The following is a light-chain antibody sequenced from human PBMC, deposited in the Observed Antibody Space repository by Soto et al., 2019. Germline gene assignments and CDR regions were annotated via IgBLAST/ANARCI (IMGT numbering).Light chain of an antibody. J-gene: IGKJ1*01. V-gene: IGKV1-5*01. CDR1: QSISTW. CDR3: QEYSNYSWT. CDR2: DAS. Sequence: DIQLTQSPSTLSASVGVTVTITCRASQSISTWLAWYQQRPGKAPELLIYDASSLEGGVPSRFSGSGSGTEFTLTISSLQPDDFATSYCQEYSNYSWTFGQGTMVDIK.